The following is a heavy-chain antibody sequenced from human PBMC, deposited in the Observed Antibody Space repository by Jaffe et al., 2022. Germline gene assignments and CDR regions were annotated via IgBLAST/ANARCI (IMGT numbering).Heavy chain of an antibody. Sequence: QVQLQESGPGLVKPSQTLSLTCTVSGGSISSGSYYWSWIRQPAGKGLEWIGRIYTSGSTNYNPSLKSRVTISVDTSKNQFSLKLSSVTAADTAVYYCASSAYCGGDCYSGADYWGQGTLVTVSS. J-gene: IGHJ4*02. D-gene: IGHD2-21*02. CDR2: IYTSGST. CDR1: GGSISSGSYY. V-gene: IGHV4-61*02. CDR3: ASSAYCGGDCYSGADY.